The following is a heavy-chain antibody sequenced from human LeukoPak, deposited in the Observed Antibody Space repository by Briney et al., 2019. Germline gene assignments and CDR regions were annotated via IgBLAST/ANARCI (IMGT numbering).Heavy chain of an antibody. V-gene: IGHV3-15*01. CDR1: VFTFSNAW. CDR3: TTTSDYGDHKR. Sequence: GGSLRLSCAASVFTFSNAWMSWVRQAPGKGLGWGGRIKSKIDCGTTDYPSRVKGRFTISRDDSKNTLYLQMNSLKTEDTAVYYCTTTSDYGDHKRWGQGTLVTVSS. D-gene: IGHD4-17*01. CDR2: IKSKIDCGTT. J-gene: IGHJ4*02.